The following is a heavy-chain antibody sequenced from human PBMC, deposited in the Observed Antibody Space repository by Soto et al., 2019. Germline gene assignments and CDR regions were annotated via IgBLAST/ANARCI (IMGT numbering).Heavy chain of an antibody. Sequence: QVQLQESGPGLVKPSQTLCLTCTVSGGSISSGDYYWSWIRQPPGKGLEWIGYIYYSGSTHYNPSLKSRVTISVDTSKNQFSLKLSSVTAADTAVYYCARERPDGARLDPWGQGTLVTVSS. J-gene: IGHJ5*02. D-gene: IGHD6-6*01. CDR2: IYYSGST. CDR1: GGSISSGDYY. CDR3: ARERPDGARLDP. V-gene: IGHV4-30-4*01.